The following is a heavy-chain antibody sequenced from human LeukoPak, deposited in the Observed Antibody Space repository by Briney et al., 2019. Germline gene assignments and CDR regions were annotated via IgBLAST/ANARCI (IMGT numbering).Heavy chain of an antibody. CDR1: GASITSYY. V-gene: IGHV4-59*01. Sequence: SETVSLTCTVSGASITSYYWSWIRQPPGKGLEWIGYIYYSGSTNYNPSLKSRVTISVDTSKNQFSLKLSSVTAADTAVYYCARKALISGYYYYWGQGTLVTVSS. CDR3: ARKALISGYYYY. CDR2: IYYSGST. D-gene: IGHD3-22*01. J-gene: IGHJ4*02.